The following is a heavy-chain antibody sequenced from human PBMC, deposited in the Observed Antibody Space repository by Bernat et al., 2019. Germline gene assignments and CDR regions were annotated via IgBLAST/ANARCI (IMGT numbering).Heavy chain of an antibody. J-gene: IGHJ3*02. Sequence: QLQLVQSGAEVKKPGSSVKVSCKASGSTFSSYAISWVRQAPGQGLAWLGGSIPIFGTANYAQKFQGSVTITADDSTSTAYMALSRLSLEDTAVYYCERDSSNYAYIWASYRADAFDIWGQGTMVTVSS. CDR3: ERDSSNYAYIWASYRADAFDI. V-gene: IGHV1-69*01. D-gene: IGHD3-16*02. CDR1: GSTFSSYA. CDR2: SIPIFGTA.